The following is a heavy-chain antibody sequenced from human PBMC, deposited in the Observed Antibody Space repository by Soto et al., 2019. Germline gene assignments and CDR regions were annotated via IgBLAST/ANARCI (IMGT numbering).Heavy chain of an antibody. D-gene: IGHD3-10*01. CDR2: IYTSGST. V-gene: IGHV4-4*07. J-gene: IGHJ4*02. CDR3: ARDLKFGQADY. Sequence: QVQLQESGPGLVKPSETLSLTCTVSGGSISSYYWTWIRQPSGKGLEWIGRIYTSGSTNYNPSLKSRVPMTVDTSNNQFSLKLSSVTAADTAVYYCARDLKFGQADYWGQGSQVTVSS. CDR1: GGSISSYY.